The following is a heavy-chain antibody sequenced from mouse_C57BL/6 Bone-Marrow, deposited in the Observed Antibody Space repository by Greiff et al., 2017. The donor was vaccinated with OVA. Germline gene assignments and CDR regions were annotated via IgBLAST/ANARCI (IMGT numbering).Heavy chain of an antibody. D-gene: IGHD1-1*02. V-gene: IGHV1-59*01. CDR2: IDPSDSYT. Sequence: QVQLQQPGAELVRPGTSVKLSCKASGYTFTSYWMHWVKQRPGQGLEWIGVIDPSDSYTNYNQKFKGKATLTVDTSSSTASMQLSSLTSEDSAVYYCARDGYGPYWGQGTLVTVSA. J-gene: IGHJ3*01. CDR1: GYTFTSYW. CDR3: ARDGYGPY.